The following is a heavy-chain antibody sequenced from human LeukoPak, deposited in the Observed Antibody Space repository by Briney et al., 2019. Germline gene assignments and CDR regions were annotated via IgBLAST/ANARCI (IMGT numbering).Heavy chain of an antibody. CDR3: ARQDSGSYYFDY. Sequence: SETLSLTCTVSGGSISSSSYYWGWIRQPPGKGLECIGSIYYSGRNYYNPSLKSRVTISVDTSKNQFSLKLSSVTAADTAVYYCARQDSGSYYFDYWGQGTLVTVSS. CDR1: GGSISSSSYY. V-gene: IGHV4-39*01. CDR2: IYYSGRN. J-gene: IGHJ4*02. D-gene: IGHD1-26*01.